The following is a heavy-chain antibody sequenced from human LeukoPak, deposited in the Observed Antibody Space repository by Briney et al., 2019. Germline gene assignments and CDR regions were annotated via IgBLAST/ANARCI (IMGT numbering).Heavy chain of an antibody. CDR2: TNPNSGGT. D-gene: IGHD3-22*01. J-gene: IGHJ4*02. Sequence: ASVKVSCKASGYTFTGSYMHWVRQAPGQGLEWMGWTNPNSGGTNYAQKFQGRVTMTRDTPISTAYMELTSLRSDDTAVYYCARAEVIDYWGQGTLVTVSS. CDR1: GYTFTGSY. V-gene: IGHV1-2*02. CDR3: ARAEVIDY.